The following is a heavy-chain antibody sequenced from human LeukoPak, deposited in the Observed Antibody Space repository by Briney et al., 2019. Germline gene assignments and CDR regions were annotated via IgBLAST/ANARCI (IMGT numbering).Heavy chain of an antibody. V-gene: IGHV3-30-3*01. CDR2: ISYDGSNK. D-gene: IGHD3-10*01. CDR3: AMSLMVRGTCDY. Sequence: PGGSLRLSCAASGFTFSSYAMHWVRQAPGKGLEWVAVISYDGSNKYYADSVKGRFTISRDNSKNTLYLQMNSLRAEDTAVYYCAMSLMVRGTCDYWGQGTLVTVSS. CDR1: GFTFSSYA. J-gene: IGHJ4*02.